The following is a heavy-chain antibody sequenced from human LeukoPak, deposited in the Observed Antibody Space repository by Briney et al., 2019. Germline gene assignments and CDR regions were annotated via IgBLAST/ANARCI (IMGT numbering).Heavy chain of an antibody. D-gene: IGHD5-12*01. CDR3: TTDRIGIYGGYDLLNY. V-gene: IGHV3-15*01. CDR2: IKSKTEGGTS. J-gene: IGHJ4*02. CDR1: GFTFTNVW. Sequence: PGGSLRLSCAASGFTFTNVWMSWVRQAPGKGLEWVGRIKSKTEGGTSDYPAPVTGRFIISRDDSKNTVYLQMNSLKTEDTAVYYCTTDRIGIYGGYDLLNYWGQGTLVTVSS.